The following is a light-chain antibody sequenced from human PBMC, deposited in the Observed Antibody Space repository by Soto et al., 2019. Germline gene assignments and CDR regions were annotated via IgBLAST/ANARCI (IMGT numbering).Light chain of an antibody. V-gene: IGKV3-15*01. CDR1: QSVHGD. CDR3: QQYTSWPPLT. J-gene: IGKJ4*01. Sequence: EIVMTQSPATLSVSPREGATLSCRASQSVHGDLAWYQQKPGQAPRLLIYDASTRAAGIPPRFSGSGSGTEFTLTITSLQSEDSAVYYCQQYTSWPPLTFGGGTKVEI. CDR2: DAS.